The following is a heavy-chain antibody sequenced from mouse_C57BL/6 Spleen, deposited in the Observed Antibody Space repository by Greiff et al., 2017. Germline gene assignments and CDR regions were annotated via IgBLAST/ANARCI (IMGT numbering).Heavy chain of an antibody. CDR3: ARADYGDYYAMDY. D-gene: IGHD2-4*01. CDR2: INYDGSST. J-gene: IGHJ4*01. Sequence: EVQLVESEGGLVQPGSSMTLSCTASGFTFSDYYMAWVRQVPEKGLEWVANINYDGSSTYYLDSLKSRFIISRDNAKNILYLQMSSLKSEDTATYYCARADYGDYYAMDYWGQGTSVTVSS. CDR1: GFTFSDYY. V-gene: IGHV5-16*01.